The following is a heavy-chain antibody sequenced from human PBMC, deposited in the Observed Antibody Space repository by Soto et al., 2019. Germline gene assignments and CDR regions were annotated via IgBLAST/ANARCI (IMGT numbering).Heavy chain of an antibody. CDR2: ISGSGGST. D-gene: IGHD1-1*01. V-gene: IGHV3-23*01. Sequence: GGSLRLSCAASGFTFSNYAMSWVRQAPGRGLEWVSVISGSGGSTYYAASVKGRFTISRDNSENTVYLQMNSLRAEDTAVYYCARQPLTSDNYIHFDYWGQGALVTVSS. CDR1: GFTFSNYA. CDR3: ARQPLTSDNYIHFDY. J-gene: IGHJ4*02.